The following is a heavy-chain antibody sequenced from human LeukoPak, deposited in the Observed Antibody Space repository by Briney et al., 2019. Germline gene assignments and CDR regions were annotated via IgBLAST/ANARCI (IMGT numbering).Heavy chain of an antibody. CDR3: ARGRYSGTTYYFDY. Sequence: PGGSLRLSCAASGFTFSSYWMHWVRQAPGKGLLWVSRINSDGSSTSYADSVKGRFTISRDNAKNSLYLQMNSLRAEDTAMYYCARGRYSGTTYYFDYWGQGTLVTVSS. J-gene: IGHJ4*02. V-gene: IGHV3-74*01. CDR1: GFTFSSYW. D-gene: IGHD5-12*01. CDR2: INSDGSST.